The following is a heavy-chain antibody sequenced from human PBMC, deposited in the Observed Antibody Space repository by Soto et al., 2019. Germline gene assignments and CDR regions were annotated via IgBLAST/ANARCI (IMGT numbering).Heavy chain of an antibody. CDR1: GYNFATYW. Sequence: PGESLKNSCKGSGYNFATYWIGWVRQMPGKGLEWMGIIYPHDSDTRYSPSFQGQVTISADKSISTAYLQWSSLKASDTAIYYCARRLDNTLDFWGQGTLVTVSS. D-gene: IGHD1-20*01. V-gene: IGHV5-51*01. J-gene: IGHJ4*02. CDR2: IYPHDSDT. CDR3: ARRLDNTLDF.